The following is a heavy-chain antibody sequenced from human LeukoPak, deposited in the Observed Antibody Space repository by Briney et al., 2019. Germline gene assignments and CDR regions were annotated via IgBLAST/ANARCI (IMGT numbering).Heavy chain of an antibody. Sequence: GESLKISCKGSGYSFTSYWIGWVRQMPGKGLEWMGIIYPGDSDTRYSPSFQGQVTISADKSISTAYLQWSSLKASDTAMYYCARHPISYYYDSSGYYGFDPWGQGTLVTVSS. CDR2: IYPGDSDT. V-gene: IGHV5-51*01. CDR1: GYSFTSYW. J-gene: IGHJ5*02. CDR3: ARHPISYYYDSSGYYGFDP. D-gene: IGHD3-22*01.